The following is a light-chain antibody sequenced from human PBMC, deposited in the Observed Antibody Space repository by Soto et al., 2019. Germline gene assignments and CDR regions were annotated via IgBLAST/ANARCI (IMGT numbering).Light chain of an antibody. J-gene: IGKJ4*01. CDR2: AAS. CDR3: QKYNSAPLT. V-gene: IGKV1-27*01. Sequence: DILMTQSPSSLSASVGDRATITCRASLPISSYLAWYQQKPGQLPNLLIYAASTLQAGVPSRFSGSGSGTDFTLTISSLQPEDVAAYYCQKYNSAPLTFGGGTKVEIK. CDR1: LPISSY.